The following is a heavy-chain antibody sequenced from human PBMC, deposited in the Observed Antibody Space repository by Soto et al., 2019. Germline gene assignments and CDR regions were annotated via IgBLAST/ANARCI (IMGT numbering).Heavy chain of an antibody. V-gene: IGHV5-10-1*01. CDR2: IDPSDSYT. J-gene: IGHJ6*02. CDR3: VEDHYYPHYYYGMDV. D-gene: IGHD3-10*01. Sequence: GESLKISCKGSGYSFTSYWISWVRQMPAKGLEWIGRIDPSDSYTNYSPSFQGHVTISADKSISTAYLQWSSLKASDTAMYDCVEDHYYPHYYYGMDVWGQGTTVTASS. CDR1: GYSFTSYW.